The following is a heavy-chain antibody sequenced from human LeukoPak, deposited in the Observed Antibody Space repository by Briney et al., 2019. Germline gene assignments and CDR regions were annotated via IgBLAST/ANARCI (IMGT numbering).Heavy chain of an antibody. J-gene: IGHJ2*01. Sequence: SETLSLTCTVSGASINYYYWSWIRQPPGKGLEWIGYIFDSGSANYSPSLKSRVSISIDTSKNQFSLKLTSITAADTAVYFCAGGPAAVDYWYFDLWGRGTLVTVSS. D-gene: IGHD6-13*01. CDR2: IFDSGSA. CDR3: AGGPAAVDYWYFDL. V-gene: IGHV4-59*01. CDR1: GASINYYY.